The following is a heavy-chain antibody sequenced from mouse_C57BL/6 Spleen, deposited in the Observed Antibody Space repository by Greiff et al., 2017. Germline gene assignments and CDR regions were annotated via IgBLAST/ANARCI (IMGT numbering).Heavy chain of an antibody. Sequence: EVQLVESEGGLVQPGSSMKLSCTASGFTFSDYYMAWVRQVPEKGLEWVANINYDGSSTYYLDSLKSRFIISRDNAKNILYLQMSSLKSEDTATYYCARDAYGNSYYFDYWGQGTTLTVSS. CDR3: ARDAYGNSYYFDY. D-gene: IGHD2-1*01. J-gene: IGHJ2*01. CDR1: GFTFSDYY. V-gene: IGHV5-16*01. CDR2: INYDGSST.